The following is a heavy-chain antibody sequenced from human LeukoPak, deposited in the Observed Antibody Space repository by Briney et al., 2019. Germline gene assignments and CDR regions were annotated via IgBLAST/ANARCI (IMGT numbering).Heavy chain of an antibody. V-gene: IGHV4-38-2*02. CDR1: GYSISSGYY. CDR3: ARGGRDTMIVGPVDY. D-gene: IGHD3-22*01. J-gene: IGHJ4*02. CDR2: IYHSGST. Sequence: SETLSLTCTVSGYSISSGYYWGWIRQPPGKGLEWIGSIYHSGSTYYNPSLKSRVTISVDTSKNQFSLKLSSVTAADTAVYYCARGGRDTMIVGPVDYWGQGTLVTVSS.